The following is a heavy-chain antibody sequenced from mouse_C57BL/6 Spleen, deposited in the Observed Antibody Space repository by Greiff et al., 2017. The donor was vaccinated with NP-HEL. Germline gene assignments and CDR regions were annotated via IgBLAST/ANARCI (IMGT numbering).Heavy chain of an antibody. CDR2: IYPGSGST. Sequence: QVQLQQPGAELVKPGASVKMSCKASGYTFTSYWITWVKQRPGQGLEWIGDIYPGSGSTNYNEKFKSKATLTVDTSSSTAYMQLSSLTSEDSAVYYCATYYDYDQAWFAYWGQGTLVTVSA. V-gene: IGHV1-55*01. CDR3: ATYYDYDQAWFAY. CDR1: GYTFTSYW. D-gene: IGHD2-4*01. J-gene: IGHJ3*01.